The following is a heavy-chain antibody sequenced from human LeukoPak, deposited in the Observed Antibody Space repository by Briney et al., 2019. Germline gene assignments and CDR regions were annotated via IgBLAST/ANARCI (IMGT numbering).Heavy chain of an antibody. D-gene: IGHD3-16*01. Sequence: GWSLRLSCVASGFIFTDHWMSWVRQAPGKGLEWVANIKEDESAKFYADSVRGRVTISRDNAKNSLYLQMNNLRVEDTAVYYCARAVDVADYWGRGTLVTVSS. J-gene: IGHJ4*02. CDR1: GFIFTDHW. CDR2: IKEDESAK. CDR3: ARAVDVADY. V-gene: IGHV3-7*01.